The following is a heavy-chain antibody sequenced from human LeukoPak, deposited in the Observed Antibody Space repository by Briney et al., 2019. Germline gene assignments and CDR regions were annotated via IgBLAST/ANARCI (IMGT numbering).Heavy chain of an antibody. Sequence: GGSLRLSCAASRFTFSSYAMSWVRQAPGKGLEWVARIKQDGGEKYYVDSVKGRFTVSRDSAKNSLYLQMNSLRAEDTAVYYCARSTSDYDYVWGSYRPYYFDYWGQGTLVTVSS. CDR1: RFTFSSYA. CDR3: ARSTSDYDYVWGSYRPYYFDY. D-gene: IGHD3-16*02. J-gene: IGHJ4*02. CDR2: IKQDGGEK. V-gene: IGHV3-7*01.